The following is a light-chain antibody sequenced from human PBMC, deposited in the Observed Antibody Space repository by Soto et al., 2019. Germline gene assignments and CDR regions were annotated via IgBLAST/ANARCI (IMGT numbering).Light chain of an antibody. Sequence: QSVLTQPPSVSGTPGQRVTICCYGSTANIGTNSVNWFQHLPGTAPKLLIYTNNQRPSGVPERFSGSRSGTSASLAISGLQSEDEADYYCATWDDSVYVFGSGTKVTVL. CDR2: TNN. CDR1: TANIGTNS. V-gene: IGLV1-44*01. J-gene: IGLJ1*01. CDR3: ATWDDSVYV.